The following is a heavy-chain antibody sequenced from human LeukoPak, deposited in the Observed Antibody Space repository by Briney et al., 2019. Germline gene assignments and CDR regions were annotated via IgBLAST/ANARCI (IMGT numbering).Heavy chain of an antibody. CDR2: ISGSGGST. CDR3: AKVWGSYRSVDY. CDR1: GFTFSSYA. V-gene: IGHV3-23*01. Sequence: PGGSLRLSCAASGFTFSSYAMSWVRQAPGKGLEWVSGISGSGGSTYYADSVKGRFTISRDNSKNTLYLQMNSLGAEDTAVYYCAKVWGSYRSVDYWGQGTLVTVSS. D-gene: IGHD3-16*02. J-gene: IGHJ4*02.